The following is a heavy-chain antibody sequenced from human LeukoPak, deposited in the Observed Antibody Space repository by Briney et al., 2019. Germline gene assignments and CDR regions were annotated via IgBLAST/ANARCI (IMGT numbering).Heavy chain of an antibody. CDR2: INHSGST. CDR1: GGSFSGYY. D-gene: IGHD2-21*02. CDR3: ARDRRMVATALPYYFDY. Sequence: PSETLSLTCAVYGGSFSGYYWSWIRQPPGKGLEWIGEINHSGSTNCNPSLKSRVTISVDTSKNQFSLKLSSVTAADTAVYYCARDRRMVATALPYYFDYWGQGTLVTVSS. V-gene: IGHV4-34*09. J-gene: IGHJ4*02.